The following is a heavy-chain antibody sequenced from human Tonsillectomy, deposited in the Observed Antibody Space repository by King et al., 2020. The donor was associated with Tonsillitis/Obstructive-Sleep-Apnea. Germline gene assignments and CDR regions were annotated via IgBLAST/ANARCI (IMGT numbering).Heavy chain of an antibody. CDR2: ISYDGTNK. CDR1: GFTFSSYG. D-gene: IGHD3-3*01. CDR3: AKDLPPTRAFGVVISYYYYYMDV. V-gene: IGHV3-30*18. J-gene: IGHJ6*03. Sequence: VQLVESGGGVVQPGRSLRLSCAASGFTFSSYGMHLGRQAPGKGLEWVAVISYDGTNKYYEDSVKGRFTISRDNSKNTLYLQMNSLRAEDTAVYYCAKDLPPTRAFGVVISYYYYYMDVWGKGTTVTVSS.